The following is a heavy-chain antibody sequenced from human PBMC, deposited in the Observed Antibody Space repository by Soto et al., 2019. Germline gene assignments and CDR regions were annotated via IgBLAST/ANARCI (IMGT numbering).Heavy chain of an antibody. CDR1: GFIYSNYA. CDR2: VSHDGTLY. CDR3: VKDRSDTWSFDY. D-gene: IGHD2-8*02. Sequence: QVQLVESGGGVVQPGRSLRLSCSASGFIYSNYAMHWVRQVPGKGLEWLAVVSHDGTLYPYADSVKGRFTISRDNSRKMLYVQMNSLRPDDTAVYYCVKDRSDTWSFDYWGQGTLVTVSS. J-gene: IGHJ4*02. V-gene: IGHV3-30*18.